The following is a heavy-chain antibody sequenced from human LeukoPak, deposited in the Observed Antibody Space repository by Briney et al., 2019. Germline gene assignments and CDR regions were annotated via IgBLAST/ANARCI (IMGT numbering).Heavy chain of an antibody. CDR1: GFTFSSYA. V-gene: IGHV3-30-3*01. J-gene: IGHJ5*02. CDR2: ISYDGSNE. D-gene: IGHD1-14*01. CDR3: ASTKYKGGGTGYNWFDP. Sequence: PGGSLRLSCAVSGFTFSSYAMHWVRQAPGKGLEWVAVISYDGSNEDYGDSVKGRFTISRDNSKNTLYLQMNSLRAEDTAVYYCASTKYKGGGTGYNWFDPWGQGTLVTVSS.